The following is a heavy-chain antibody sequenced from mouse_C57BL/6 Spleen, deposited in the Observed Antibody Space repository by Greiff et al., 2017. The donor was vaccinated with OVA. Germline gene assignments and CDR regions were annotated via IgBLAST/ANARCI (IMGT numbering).Heavy chain of an antibody. Sequence: QVQLQQSGPGLVQPSQSLSITCTVSGFSLTSYGVRWVRQSPGKGLEWLGVIWSGGSTDYNAAFMSRLSITKDNSKSKVFFKMNSLQADDTAIYYYAKGDYGSSYRYFDVWGTGTTVTVSS. CDR3: AKGDYGSSYRYFDV. CDR2: IWSGGST. D-gene: IGHD1-1*01. J-gene: IGHJ1*03. CDR1: GFSLTSYG. V-gene: IGHV2-5*01.